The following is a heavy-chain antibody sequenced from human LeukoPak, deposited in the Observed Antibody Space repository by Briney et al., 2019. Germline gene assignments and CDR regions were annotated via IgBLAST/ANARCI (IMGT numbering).Heavy chain of an antibody. CDR2: IKQDGSKK. V-gene: IGHV3-7*01. Sequence: GGSLRLSCVASGFPFSSYWMTWVRQAPGKGLEWVANIKQDGSKKSYVDSVKGRFTISRDNAKNTLYLQMNSLRAEDTAVYYCARGLVSGSQRGYFDYWGQGTLVTVSS. CDR1: GFPFSSYW. CDR3: ARGLVSGSQRGYFDY. J-gene: IGHJ4*02. D-gene: IGHD1-26*01.